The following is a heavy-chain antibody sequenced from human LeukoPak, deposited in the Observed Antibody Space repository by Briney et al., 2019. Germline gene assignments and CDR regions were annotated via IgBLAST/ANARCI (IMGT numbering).Heavy chain of an antibody. V-gene: IGHV1-18*01. CDR2: ISAYNGNT. Sequence: VASVKVSCKASGYTFTSYGISWARQAPGQGLEWMGWISAYNGNTNYAQKLQGRVTMTEDTSISTASMELSSLRSDDTAVYYCARVADYHSGSYYGYWGQGILVTVSS. J-gene: IGHJ4*02. D-gene: IGHD3-10*01. CDR3: ARVADYHSGSYYGY. CDR1: GYTFTSYG.